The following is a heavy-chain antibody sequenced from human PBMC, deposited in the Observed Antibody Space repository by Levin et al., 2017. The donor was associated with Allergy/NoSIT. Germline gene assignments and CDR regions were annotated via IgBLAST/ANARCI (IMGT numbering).Heavy chain of an antibody. D-gene: IGHD3-16*02. CDR1: GDSMNTYF. V-gene: IGHV4-4*07. CDR2: ISVSGTT. Sequence: PSETLSLTCSVSGDSMNTYFWTWIRQPAGKGLEWIARISVSGTTNYNPSLKSRVTMSVDTSKNQFSLKLSSVTAADTAVYYCARDDIVIGGGRNWFDPWGQGTLVTVSS. CDR3: ARDDIVIGGGRNWFDP. J-gene: IGHJ5*02.